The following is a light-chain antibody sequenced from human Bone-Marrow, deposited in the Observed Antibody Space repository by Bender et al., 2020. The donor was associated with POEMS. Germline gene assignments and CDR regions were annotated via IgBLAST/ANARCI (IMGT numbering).Light chain of an antibody. CDR3: QSYDNSLGGWV. V-gene: IGLV3-21*02. Sequence: SYVLTQPLSVSVAPGQTARITCGGNNIGRKNVHWYQQKPGQAPVLVVYNDSDRPSGIPARFSGSNSGDTATLTITGLQAEDEGDYYCQSYDNSLGGWVFGGGTKLTVL. J-gene: IGLJ3*02. CDR1: NIGRKN. CDR2: NDS.